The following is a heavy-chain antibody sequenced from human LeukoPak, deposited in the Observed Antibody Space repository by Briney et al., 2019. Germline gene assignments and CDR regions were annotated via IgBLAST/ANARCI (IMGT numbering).Heavy chain of an antibody. V-gene: IGHV3-11*05. CDR1: GFTFSDYH. J-gene: IGHJ6*02. Sequence: PGGSLRLSCAASGFTFSDYHMIWLRQAPGKGLEWLSYLTDSSGFTNYADSVKGRLTISRDNAKNSLYLQMNSLRADDTAVYYCARDLAADKRAMDVWGQGTTVTVSS. CDR3: ARDLAADKRAMDV. CDR2: LTDSSGFT. D-gene: IGHD6-13*01.